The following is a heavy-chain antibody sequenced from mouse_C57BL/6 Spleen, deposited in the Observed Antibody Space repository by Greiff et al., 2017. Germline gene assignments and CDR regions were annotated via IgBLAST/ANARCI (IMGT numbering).Heavy chain of an antibody. V-gene: IGHV5-17*01. D-gene: IGHD2-4*01. Sequence: EVKLVESGGGLVKPGGSLILSCAASGFTFSDYGMHWVRQAPETGLEWVAYISSGSSTIYYADTVKGRFTISRDNAKNTLFLQMTSLMAEDTAMYYCARDDYDEGEYYYAMDYWGQGTSVTVSS. CDR2: ISSGSSTI. CDR1: GFTFSDYG. J-gene: IGHJ4*01. CDR3: ARDDYDEGEYYYAMDY.